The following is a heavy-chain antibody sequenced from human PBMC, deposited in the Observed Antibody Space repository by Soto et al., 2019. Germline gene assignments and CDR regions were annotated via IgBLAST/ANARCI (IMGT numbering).Heavy chain of an antibody. CDR1: GGSFSGYY. CDR2: INHSGST. V-gene: IGHV4-34*01. CDR3: ACRGRAVAGTGSLWFDP. D-gene: IGHD6-19*01. J-gene: IGHJ5*02. Sequence: QVQLQQWGAGLLKPSETLSLTCAVYGGSFSGYYWSWIRQPPGKGLEWSGEINHSGSTNYNPSLKSRVTISVDTSKNQFSLKLSSVTAADTAVYYCACRGRAVAGTGSLWFDPWGQGTLVTVSS.